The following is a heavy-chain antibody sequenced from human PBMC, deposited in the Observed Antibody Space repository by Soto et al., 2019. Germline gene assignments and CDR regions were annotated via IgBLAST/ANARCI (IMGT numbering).Heavy chain of an antibody. CDR3: AVVPAAIKWHYFDY. D-gene: IGHD2-2*02. J-gene: IGHJ4*02. CDR2: ISGSGGST. Sequence: PGGSLRLSCAASGFTFSSYAMSWVRQAPGKGLEWVSAISGSGGSTYYADSVKGRFTISRDNSKNTLYLQMNSLRAEDTAVYYCAVVPAAIKWHYFDYWGQGTLVTVSS. V-gene: IGHV3-23*01. CDR1: GFTFSSYA.